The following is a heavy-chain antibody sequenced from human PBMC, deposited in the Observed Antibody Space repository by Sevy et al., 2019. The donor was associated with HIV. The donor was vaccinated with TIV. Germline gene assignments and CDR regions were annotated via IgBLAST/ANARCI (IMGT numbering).Heavy chain of an antibody. CDR2: ISSGSSYT. D-gene: IGHD6-13*01. V-gene: IGHV3-11*06. J-gene: IGHJ4*02. Sequence: GESLKISCAASGFTFSDYYMSWIRQAPGKGLEWVSYISSGSSYTNYADSVKGRFTISRDNARNSLYLQMNSLRAEDTAVYCCAKDSRVYSSSHFDYWGQGIRVTVSS. CDR1: GFTFSDYY. CDR3: AKDSRVYSSSHFDY.